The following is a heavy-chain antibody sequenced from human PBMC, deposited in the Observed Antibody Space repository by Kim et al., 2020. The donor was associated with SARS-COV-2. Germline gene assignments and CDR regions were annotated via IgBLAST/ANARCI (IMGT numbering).Heavy chain of an antibody. J-gene: IGHJ4*02. V-gene: IGHV1-46*01. D-gene: IGHD1-1*01. Sequence: TTAYAKKCQGRVTMTIDTPTRTAYMELSSLTSEDTAVYYCARDLEGFDYWGQGALVTVSS. CDR3: ARDLEGFDY. CDR2: TT.